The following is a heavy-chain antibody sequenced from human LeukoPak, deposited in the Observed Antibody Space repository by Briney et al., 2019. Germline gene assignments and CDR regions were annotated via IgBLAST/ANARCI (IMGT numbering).Heavy chain of an antibody. CDR2: IIPILGIA. CDR3: AGGEDQNDYGDYPSDY. D-gene: IGHD4-17*01. J-gene: IGHJ4*02. CDR1: GGTFSSYA. V-gene: IGHV1-69*04. Sequence: GASVKVSCKASGGTFSSYAISWVRQAPGQGLEWMGRIIPILGIANYAQKFQGRVAITADKSTSTAYMELSSLRSEDTAVYYCAGGEDQNDYGDYPSDYWGQGTLVTVSS.